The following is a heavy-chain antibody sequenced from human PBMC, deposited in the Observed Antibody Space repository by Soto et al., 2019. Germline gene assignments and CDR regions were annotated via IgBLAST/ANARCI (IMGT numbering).Heavy chain of an antibody. J-gene: IGHJ4*02. CDR2: RDPKRGET. CDR1: EYTLTELS. V-gene: IGHV1-24*01. Sequence: GASVKVSCKVSEYTLTELSIHWVRQAPGKGLEWIGGRDPKRGETIYTQRFQDRVTLTDDVSADTAYMELSSLRSDDTAVYYCAAGDYSVVWGVYWGQGTLVTVS. D-gene: IGHD3-16*01. CDR3: AAGDYSVVWGVY.